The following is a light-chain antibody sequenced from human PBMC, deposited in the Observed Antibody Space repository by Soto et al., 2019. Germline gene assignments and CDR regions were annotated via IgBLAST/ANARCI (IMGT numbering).Light chain of an antibody. V-gene: IGLV2-11*01. CDR1: TSDIGRFDY. CDR2: DVT. Sequence: QSALTQPRSVSGSPGQSVSISCTATTSDIGRFDYFSWYQQHPGKAPKLLIFDVTKRPSGVPNRFSGSKSGNTASLTISGLQVEDEADYHCSSYTYTSTPWMFAGGTKLTVL. J-gene: IGLJ3*02. CDR3: SSYTYTSTPWM.